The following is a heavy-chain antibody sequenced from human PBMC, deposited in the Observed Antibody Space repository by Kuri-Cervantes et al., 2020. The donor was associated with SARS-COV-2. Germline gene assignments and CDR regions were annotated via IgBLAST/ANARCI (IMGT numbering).Heavy chain of an antibody. V-gene: IGHV5-51*01. Sequence: GESLKISCKGSGYTFTNNWIAWVRQMPGKGLEWMGIIYPGDSDTRYSPSFQGQVTISADKSINTAYLQWSNLKASDTAMYYCARRARDQDLVGVNSYFDYWGQGSLVTVSS. J-gene: IGHJ4*02. CDR3: ARRARDQDLVGVNSYFDY. CDR1: GYTFTNNW. CDR2: IYPGDSDT. D-gene: IGHD1-26*01.